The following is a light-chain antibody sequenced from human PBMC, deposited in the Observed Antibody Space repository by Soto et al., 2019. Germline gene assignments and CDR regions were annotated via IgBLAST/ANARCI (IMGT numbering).Light chain of an antibody. CDR2: GAS. J-gene: IGKJ2*01. V-gene: IGKV3-20*01. CDR1: QSISSNY. Sequence: EVVLTQSPGTLSLSPGERATLSCRASQSISSNYLAWYQQKPGQAPRLLIYGASSRATGIPDRFSGSGSGTDFTLNISRLEPEDFAVYYCQQYGSSHMYTFGQGTKLEIK. CDR3: QQYGSSHMYT.